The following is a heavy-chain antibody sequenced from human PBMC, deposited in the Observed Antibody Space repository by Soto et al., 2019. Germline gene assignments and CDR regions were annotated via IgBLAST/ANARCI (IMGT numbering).Heavy chain of an antibody. CDR1: SGSINSFY. Sequence: SETLSLTCTVSSGSINSFYWSWIRQPAGKGLEWIGRIHSSGTTNYNPSLKSRVTMSVDTSKNQFSLKLTSVTAADTAVYYCARDRIIGTSYSDYWGQGILVTV. D-gene: IGHD1-7*01. J-gene: IGHJ4*02. CDR2: IHSSGTT. CDR3: ARDRIIGTSYSDY. V-gene: IGHV4-4*07.